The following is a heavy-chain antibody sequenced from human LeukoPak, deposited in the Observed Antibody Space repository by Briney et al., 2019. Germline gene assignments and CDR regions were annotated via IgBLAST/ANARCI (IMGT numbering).Heavy chain of an antibody. D-gene: IGHD6-19*01. CDR1: GSTFSSYA. Sequence: GGSLRLSCVASGSTFSSYAMHWVRQAPGKGLEWVAPISYDESNKYYADSVKGRFTISRDNSKNTLYLQMNSLRAEDTAVYYCARGGVYSSGSYYLYYFDYWGQGTLVTVSS. V-gene: IGHV3-30-3*01. CDR2: ISYDESNK. CDR3: ARGGVYSSGSYYLYYFDY. J-gene: IGHJ4*02.